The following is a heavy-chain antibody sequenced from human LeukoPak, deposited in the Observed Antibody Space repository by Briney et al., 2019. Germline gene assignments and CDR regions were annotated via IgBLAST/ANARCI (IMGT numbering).Heavy chain of an antibody. V-gene: IGHV3-23*01. CDR2: ISGSCGST. D-gene: IGHD1-26*01. J-gene: IGHJ4*02. Sequence: GGSLRLSCAASGFTFNNAWMPDAWMSWVRQAPGKGLEWVSAISGSCGSTYYADSVKGRFTISRDNSKNTLYLQMNSLRAEDTAVYYCAKAVNAQVGATRNWGQGTLVTVSS. CDR3: AKAVNAQVGATRN. CDR1: GFTFNNAWMP.